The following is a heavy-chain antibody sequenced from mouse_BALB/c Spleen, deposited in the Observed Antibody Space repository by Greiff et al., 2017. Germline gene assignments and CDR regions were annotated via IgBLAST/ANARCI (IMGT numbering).Heavy chain of an antibody. CDR3: ARDVTTVAAY. V-gene: IGHV7-3*02. J-gene: IGHJ3*01. CDR2: IRNKANGYTT. D-gene: IGHD1-1*01. CDR1: GFTFTDYY. Sequence: EVKLVESVGGLVQPGGSLRLSCATSGFTFTDYYMSWVRQPPGKALEWLGFIRNKANGYTTEYSASVKGRFTISRDNSQSILYLQMNTLRAEDSATYYCARDVTTVAAYWGQGTLVTVSA.